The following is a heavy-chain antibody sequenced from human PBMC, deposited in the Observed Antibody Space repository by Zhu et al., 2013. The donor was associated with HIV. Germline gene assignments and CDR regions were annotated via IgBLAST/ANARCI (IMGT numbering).Heavy chain of an antibody. CDR2: ISAYNGNT. CDR3: ARDRGTVTTFTPLTRLNWFDP. D-gene: IGHD4-17*01. J-gene: IGHJ5*01. CDR1: GYTFTSYG. V-gene: IGHV1-18*01. Sequence: QVQLVQSGAEVKKPGASVKVSCKASGYTFTSYGISWVRQAPGQGLEWMGWISAYNGNTNYAQKLQGRVTMTTDTSTSTAYMELRSLRSDDTAVYYCARDRGTVTTFTPLTRLNWFDPWAEEPVSPSPQ.